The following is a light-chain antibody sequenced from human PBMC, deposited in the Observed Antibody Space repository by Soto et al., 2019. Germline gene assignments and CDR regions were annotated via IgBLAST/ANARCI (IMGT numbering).Light chain of an antibody. CDR2: EVR. J-gene: IGLJ2*01. CDR1: IRDIGAYNL. V-gene: IGLV2-14*03. Sequence: QSALTQPASVSGSPGQSITISCAGTIRDIGAYNLVSWYQQHPGKAPRLIFYEVRNRPSGITLRFSASKSVNTASLTISGLQAEDEAHYYCSSFTSKSTLIFGGGTKLTVL. CDR3: SSFTSKSTLI.